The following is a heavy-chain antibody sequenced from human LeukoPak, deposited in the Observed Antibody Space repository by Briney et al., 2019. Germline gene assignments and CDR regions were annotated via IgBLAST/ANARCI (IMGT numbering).Heavy chain of an antibody. J-gene: IGHJ4*02. CDR1: GFTFSNAW. D-gene: IGHD3-3*01. CDR2: IKSKTDGGTT. Sequence: SGGSLRLSCAASGFTFSNAWMNWVRQAPGKGLEWVGRIKSKTDGGTTDYAAPVKGRFTISRDDSKNTLYLQMNSLKTEDTAVYYCTTAPPSGLGPLHSDYWGQGTLVTVSS. V-gene: IGHV3-15*07. CDR3: TTAPPSGLGPLHSDY.